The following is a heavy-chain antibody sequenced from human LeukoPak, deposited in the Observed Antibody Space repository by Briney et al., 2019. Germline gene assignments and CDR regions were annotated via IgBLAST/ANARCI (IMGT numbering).Heavy chain of an antibody. J-gene: IGHJ5*02. CDR3: ARDPRYCTNGVCSNWFDP. CDR2: IYYSGST. CDR1: GGSISSSSYY. D-gene: IGHD2-8*01. V-gene: IGHV4-39*07. Sequence: SETLSLTCTVSGGSISSSSYYWGWIRQPPGKGLEWIGSIYYSGSTYYNPSLKSRVTISVDTSKNQFSLKLSSVTAADTAVYYCARDPRYCTNGVCSNWFDPWGQGTLVTVSS.